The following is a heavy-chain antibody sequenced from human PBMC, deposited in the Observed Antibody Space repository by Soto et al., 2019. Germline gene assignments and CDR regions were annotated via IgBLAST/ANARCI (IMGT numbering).Heavy chain of an antibody. D-gene: IGHD2-8*01. CDR3: ARGSAYSTPWSLDF. CDR2: ISGYNGNK. J-gene: IGHJ4*02. Sequence: QVQLLQSGAEVKKPGASVRVSCKTSGYTFTRYGVSWVRQAPGQGLEWMGWISGYNGNKKEAHKFEGRVILTTDTAANTADMELRSLTSNDTAVYYCARGSAYSTPWSLDFWGQGTLVTVSS. CDR1: GYTFTRYG. V-gene: IGHV1-18*01.